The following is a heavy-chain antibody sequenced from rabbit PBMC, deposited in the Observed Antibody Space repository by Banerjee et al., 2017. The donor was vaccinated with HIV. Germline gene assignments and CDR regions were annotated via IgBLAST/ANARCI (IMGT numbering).Heavy chain of an antibody. D-gene: IGHD4-1*01. Sequence: QSLEESGGGLVQPEGSLTLTCTASGFSFSSSFYMCWVRQAPGKGLEWIACIYGGSGHIYYASWAKGRFTISKTSSTTVTLQMTSLTAADTATYFCARRAVVALDLDLWGQGTLVTVS. J-gene: IGHJ3*01. V-gene: IGHV1S40*01. CDR3: ARRAVVALDLDL. CDR2: IYGGSGHI. CDR1: GFSFSSSFY.